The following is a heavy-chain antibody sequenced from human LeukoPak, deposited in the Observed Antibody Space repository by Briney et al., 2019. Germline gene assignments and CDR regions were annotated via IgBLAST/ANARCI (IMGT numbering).Heavy chain of an antibody. Sequence: GGSLRLSCAASGFTFSSYAMSWVRQAPGKGLEWVSAISGSGGSTYYADSVKGRFTISRDNSKNTLYLQMNSLRAEDTAVYYCAKDPPGSGRFLEWLTKVPDAFDIWGQGTMVTVSS. CDR3: AKDPPGSGRFLEWLTKVPDAFDI. D-gene: IGHD3-3*01. V-gene: IGHV3-23*01. J-gene: IGHJ3*02. CDR1: GFTFSSYA. CDR2: ISGSGGST.